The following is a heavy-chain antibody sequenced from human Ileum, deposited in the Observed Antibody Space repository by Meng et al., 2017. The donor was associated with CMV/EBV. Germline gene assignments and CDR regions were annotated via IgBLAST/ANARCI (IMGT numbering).Heavy chain of an antibody. D-gene: IGHD4-11*01. CDR2: INPNSGGT. CDR1: GYTFTGYY. V-gene: IGHV1-2*02. CDR3: ARVDYSNYGWFDP. J-gene: IGHJ5*02. Sequence: CKASGYTFTGYYMHWVRQAPGQGLEWMGWINPNSGGTNYAQKFQGRVTMTRDTSISTAYMELSRLRSDDTAVYYCARVDYSNYGWFDPWGQGTLVTVSS.